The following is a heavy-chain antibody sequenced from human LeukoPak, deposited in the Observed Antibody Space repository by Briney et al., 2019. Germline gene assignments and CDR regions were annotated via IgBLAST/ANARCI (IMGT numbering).Heavy chain of an antibody. Sequence: TSETLSLTCAVYGGSFSGYYWSWIRQPPGKGLEWIGEINHSGSTNYNPSLESRVTISVDTSKNQFSLKLSSVTAADTAVYYCAREDFWSGYKSDYWGQGTLVTVSS. V-gene: IGHV4-34*01. CDR3: AREDFWSGYKSDY. CDR1: GGSFSGYY. CDR2: INHSGST. D-gene: IGHD3-3*01. J-gene: IGHJ4*02.